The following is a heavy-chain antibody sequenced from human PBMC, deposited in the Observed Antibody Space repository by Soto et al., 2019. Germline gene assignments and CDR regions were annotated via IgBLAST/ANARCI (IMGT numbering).Heavy chain of an antibody. J-gene: IGHJ3*02. CDR3: AKDYYGSGNDAFDI. D-gene: IGHD3-10*01. CDR1: GFTFSSYV. V-gene: IGHV3-30*18. Sequence: PWGSLRLSCAASGFTFSSYVTHWDRQAPGKGLEWVAVISYDGSNKYYADSVKGRFTISRDNSKNTLYLQMNSLRAEDTAVYYCAKDYYGSGNDAFDIWGQGTMVTVSS. CDR2: ISYDGSNK.